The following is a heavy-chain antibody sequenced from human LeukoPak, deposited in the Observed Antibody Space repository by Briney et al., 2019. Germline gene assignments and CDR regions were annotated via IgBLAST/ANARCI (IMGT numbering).Heavy chain of an antibody. CDR2: ISYDGSNK. CDR3: ARDQRVVLDY. Sequence: GRSLRLSRAASGFTFSSYAMHWVRQAPGKGLEWVAVISYDGSNKYYADSVKGRFTISRDNSKNTLYLQMNSLRAEDTAVYYCARDQRVVLDYWGQGTLVTVSS. D-gene: IGHD2-2*01. J-gene: IGHJ4*02. V-gene: IGHV3-30*01. CDR1: GFTFSSYA.